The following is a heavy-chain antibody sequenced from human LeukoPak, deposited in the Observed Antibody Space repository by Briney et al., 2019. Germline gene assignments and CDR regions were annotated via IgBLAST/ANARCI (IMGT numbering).Heavy chain of an antibody. CDR1: GFTFSGSA. CDR3: TRHVVGSGDFDY. V-gene: IGHV3-73*01. J-gene: IGHJ4*02. CDR2: IRSKANSYAT. D-gene: IGHD1-26*01. Sequence: GGSLRLSCAASGFTFSGSAMHWVRQASGKGLEWVGRIRSKANSYATAYAASVKGRFTISRDDSKNTAYLQMNSLKTEDTAVYYCTRHVVGSGDFDYWGQGTLVTVSS.